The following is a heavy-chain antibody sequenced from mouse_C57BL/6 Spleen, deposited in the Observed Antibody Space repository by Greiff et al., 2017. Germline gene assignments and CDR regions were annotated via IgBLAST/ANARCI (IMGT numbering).Heavy chain of an antibody. J-gene: IGHJ4*01. CDR2: ISSGSSTI. D-gene: IGHD2-2*01. Sequence: VQLKESGGGLVKPGGSLKLSCAASGFTFSDYGMHWVRQAPEKGLEWVAYISSGSSTIYYADTVKGRFTISRDNAKNTLFLQMTSLRSEDTAMYYCATMVTNYAMDYWGQGTSVTVSS. V-gene: IGHV5-17*01. CDR3: ATMVTNYAMDY. CDR1: GFTFSDYG.